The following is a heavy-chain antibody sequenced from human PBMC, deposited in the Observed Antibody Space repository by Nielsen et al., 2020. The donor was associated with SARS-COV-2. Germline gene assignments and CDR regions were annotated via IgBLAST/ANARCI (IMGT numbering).Heavy chain of an antibody. CDR2: INPSGGST. CDR1: GYTFTSYY. D-gene: IGHD3-3*01. CDR3: ARGRSGYYSYYYYYYMDV. V-gene: IGHV1-46*01. Sequence: ASVKVSCKASGYTFTSYYMHWVRQAPGQGLEWMGIINPSGGSTSYAQKFQGRVTMTRDTSTSTVYMELSSLRSEDTAVYYCARGRSGYYSYYYYYYMDVWGKGTTVTVSS. J-gene: IGHJ6*03.